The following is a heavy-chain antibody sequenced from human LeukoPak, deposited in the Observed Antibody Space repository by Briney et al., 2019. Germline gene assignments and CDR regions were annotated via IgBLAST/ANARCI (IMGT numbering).Heavy chain of an antibody. D-gene: IGHD2-15*01. J-gene: IGHJ5*02. CDR1: GYTFTSYY. CDR3: ARALVVALNWFDP. CDR2: INPSGGST. V-gene: IGHV1-46*01. Sequence: ASVKVSCKASGYTFTSYYMHWVRQAPGQGPEWMGIINPSGGSTSYAQKFQGRVTMTRDTSTSTVYMELSSLRSEDTAMYYCARALVVALNWFDPWGQGTLVTVSS.